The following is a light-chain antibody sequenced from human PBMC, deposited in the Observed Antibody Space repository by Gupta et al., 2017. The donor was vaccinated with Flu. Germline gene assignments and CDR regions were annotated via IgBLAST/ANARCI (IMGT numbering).Light chain of an antibody. CDR3: SSYTSSSDRV. J-gene: IGLJ1*01. V-gene: IGLV2-14*01. CDR2: EVS. Sequence: QSALTQPASVSGSPGQSITISCTGTSSDVGGYNYVSWYQQHPGKAPKLMIYEVSNRPSGVSNRFSGSKSGNTASLTISGLQAEDEADYYCSSYTSSSDRVCGTGTKVTV. CDR1: SSDVGGYNY.